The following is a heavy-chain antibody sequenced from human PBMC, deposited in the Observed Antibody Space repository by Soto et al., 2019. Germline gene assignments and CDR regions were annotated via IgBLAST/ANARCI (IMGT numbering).Heavy chain of an antibody. J-gene: IGHJ6*02. CDR1: GFTFSSYA. CDR2: ISGSGGST. CDR3: ASLGYCSGGSGYSRYYYYVMDA. D-gene: IGHD2-15*01. Sequence: GRSMRLSCAASGFTFSSYAMSWFRQAPGKGLEWVSAISGSGGSTYYADSVKGRFTISRDNSKNTLYLQMNSLRAEDTAVYYWASLGYCSGGSGYSRYYYYVMDACGQRSTVTVS. V-gene: IGHV3-23*01.